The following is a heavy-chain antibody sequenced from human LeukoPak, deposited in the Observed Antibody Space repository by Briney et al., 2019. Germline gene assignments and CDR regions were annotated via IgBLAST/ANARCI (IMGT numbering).Heavy chain of an antibody. Sequence: ASVKVSCKASGYTFTSYDINWVRQATGQGLEWMGWMNPKSGNTGHAQKFQGRVTITRNTSISTAYMELSSLRSEDTAVYYCARGPRGAAAEGYYMDVWGKGTTVTVSS. J-gene: IGHJ6*03. V-gene: IGHV1-8*03. CDR1: GYTFTSYD. CDR3: ARGPRGAAAEGYYMDV. CDR2: MNPKSGNT. D-gene: IGHD6-13*01.